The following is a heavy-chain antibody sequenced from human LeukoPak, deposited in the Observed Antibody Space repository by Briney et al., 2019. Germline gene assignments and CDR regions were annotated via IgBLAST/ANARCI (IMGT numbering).Heavy chain of an antibody. CDR1: GGSISSALYH. Sequence: SETLSLTCTVSGGSISSALYHWGWIRQPPGKNLEWLGSVYYTGSTHNNPSLKSRVTISVDTSRNQFSLNLSSVTAADTAVCYCARQESGLRSVDPWGEGTLVTVSS. J-gene: IGHJ5*02. D-gene: IGHD3/OR15-3a*01. CDR2: VYYTGST. CDR3: ARQESGLRSVDP. V-gene: IGHV4-39*01.